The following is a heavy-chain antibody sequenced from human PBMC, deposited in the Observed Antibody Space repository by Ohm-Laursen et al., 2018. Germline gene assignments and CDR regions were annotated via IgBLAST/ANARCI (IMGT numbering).Heavy chain of an antibody. CDR3: ARLAGGLPSQYFFDY. D-gene: IGHD3-10*01. CDR2: IYYSGTT. J-gene: IGHJ4*02. V-gene: IGHV4-39*01. CDR1: GGSISSGTYY. Sequence: SDTLSLTCTVSGGSISSGTYYWGWIRQPPGKGLEWIGTIYYSGTTYYNPSLKNRVTISVDTPKNQFSLKVSSVTAADTLVYYCARLAGGLPSQYFFDYWGQGTLVTVSS.